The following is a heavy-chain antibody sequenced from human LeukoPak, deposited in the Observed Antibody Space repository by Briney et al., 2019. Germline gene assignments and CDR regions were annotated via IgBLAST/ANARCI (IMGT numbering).Heavy chain of an antibody. J-gene: IGHJ5*02. D-gene: IGHD3-22*01. V-gene: IGHV3-23*01. CDR3: AKVWAYYYDQIA. CDR2: ISGSGGST. CDR1: GFTFSSYA. Sequence: GGSLRLSCAASGFTFSSYAMSGVRQAPGKGLEWVSAISGSGGSTYYADSVKGRFTISRDNSKNTLYLQMNSLRAEDTAVYYCAKVWAYYYDQIAWGQGTLVTVSS.